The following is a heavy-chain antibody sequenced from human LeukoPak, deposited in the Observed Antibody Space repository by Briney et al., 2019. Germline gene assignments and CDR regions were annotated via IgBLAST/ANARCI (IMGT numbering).Heavy chain of an antibody. CDR3: ARVPTYYYDSSDAFDI. Sequence: SETLSLTCAVYGGSFSGYYWSWIRQPPGKGLEWIGEINHGGSTNYNPSLKSRVTISVDTSKNQFSLKLSSVTAADTAVYYCARVPTYYYDSSDAFDIWGQGTMVTVSS. CDR1: GGSFSGYY. J-gene: IGHJ3*02. CDR2: INHGGST. V-gene: IGHV4-34*01. D-gene: IGHD3-22*01.